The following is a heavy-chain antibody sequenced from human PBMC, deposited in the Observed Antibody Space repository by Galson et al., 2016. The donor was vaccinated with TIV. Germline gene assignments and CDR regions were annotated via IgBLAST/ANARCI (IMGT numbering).Heavy chain of an antibody. CDR1: GYTFTSYG. Sequence: SVKVSCKASGYTFTSYGISWVRQAPGQGLEWMGWISAYNGNTNYAQKLQGRVTMTTDTSTSTAYMELRSLRSDDTAVYFCARDRRDILTGFLLVYWGQGTLGTVSS. CDR2: ISAYNGNT. V-gene: IGHV1-18*04. D-gene: IGHD3-9*01. CDR3: ARDRRDILTGFLLVY. J-gene: IGHJ4*02.